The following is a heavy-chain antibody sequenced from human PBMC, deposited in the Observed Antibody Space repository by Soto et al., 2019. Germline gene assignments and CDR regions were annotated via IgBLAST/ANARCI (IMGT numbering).Heavy chain of an antibody. D-gene: IGHD3-10*01. CDR3: AKAQGFPGYLDY. CDR2: ISGSGSSP. V-gene: IGHV3-23*01. Sequence: EVHLLESGGGLVQPGWSLRLSCAASEFSFRTYAMTWVRQAPGKGLEWVSSISGSGSSPFYADSVKGRFTISRDNSKNTLYLQMNSLRAEDTAVFYCAKAQGFPGYLDYWGQGALVTVSS. J-gene: IGHJ4*02. CDR1: EFSFRTYA.